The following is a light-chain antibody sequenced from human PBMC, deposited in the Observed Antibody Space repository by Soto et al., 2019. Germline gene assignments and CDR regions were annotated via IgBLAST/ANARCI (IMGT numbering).Light chain of an antibody. CDR1: QSVSSY. CDR3: QQRSTSPAT. V-gene: IGKV3-11*01. CDR2: DAS. Sequence: EIVLTQSPATLSLSPGERATLSCRASQSVSSYLAWYQQKPGQAPRRLIYDASNRATGIPARFSGSGSGTDFTLTISSLEPEDFAVYYCQQRSTSPATFVQGTQVEI. J-gene: IGKJ1*01.